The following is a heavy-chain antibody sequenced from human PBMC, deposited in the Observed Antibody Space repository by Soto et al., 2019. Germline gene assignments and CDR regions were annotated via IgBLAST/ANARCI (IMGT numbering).Heavy chain of an antibody. CDR3: ARDQNRVLPTAFDI. D-gene: IGHD3-10*01. J-gene: IGHJ3*02. CDR1: GFTFSSYS. Sequence: EVQLVESGGGLVKPGGSLRLSCAASGFTFSSYSMNWVRQAPGKGLEWVSSISSSSSYIYYADSVKGRFTISRDNAKNSLYLQMNSLRAEDTAVYYCARDQNRVLPTAFDIWGQGTMVTVSS. CDR2: ISSSSSYI. V-gene: IGHV3-21*01.